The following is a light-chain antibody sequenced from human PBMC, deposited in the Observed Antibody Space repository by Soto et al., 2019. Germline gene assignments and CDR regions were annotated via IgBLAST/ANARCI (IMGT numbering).Light chain of an antibody. V-gene: IGKV3-15*01. CDR1: QSVSSN. Sequence: EIVMTQSPATLSVSPGERATLSCRASQSVSSNLAWYQQKPGQAPRLLIYGASTRATGIPARFSGSGSGTEFTLTISSLQSEDFAVYYCQQYNMWPLHTFGQGTKLEIK. CDR3: QQYNMWPLHT. J-gene: IGKJ2*01. CDR2: GAS.